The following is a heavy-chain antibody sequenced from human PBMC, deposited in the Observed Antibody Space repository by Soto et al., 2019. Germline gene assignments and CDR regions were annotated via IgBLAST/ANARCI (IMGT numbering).Heavy chain of an antibody. D-gene: IGHD6-13*01. CDR1: GYTYTNYE. CDR2: MNPNSGNT. CDR3: ARVGVAADGTVPWFEP. J-gene: IGHJ5*02. Sequence: ASVKVSCKASGYTYTNYEINWVRQTTGQGLEWMGWMNPNSGNTGYGQKFQGRVTMTRNTSISTAYMELSSLRSEDTAVYYCARVGVAADGTVPWFEPWGQGTLVTVSS. V-gene: IGHV1-8*01.